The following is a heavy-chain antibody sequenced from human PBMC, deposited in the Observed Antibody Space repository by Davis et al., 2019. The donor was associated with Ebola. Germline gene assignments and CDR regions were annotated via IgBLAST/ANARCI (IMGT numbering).Heavy chain of an antibody. Sequence: GESLKISCAASGFTFSDYAMTRVRQAPGKGLEWVSAISPSGGKTFHADSVKGRFTISRDNSKSTLYLQMNRLRADDTAAYYCARTYYSGTGTYYQPDYWGQGTLVTVSS. J-gene: IGHJ4*02. CDR2: ISPSGGKT. CDR3: ARTYYSGTGTYYQPDY. D-gene: IGHD3-10*01. CDR1: GFTFSDYA. V-gene: IGHV3-23*01.